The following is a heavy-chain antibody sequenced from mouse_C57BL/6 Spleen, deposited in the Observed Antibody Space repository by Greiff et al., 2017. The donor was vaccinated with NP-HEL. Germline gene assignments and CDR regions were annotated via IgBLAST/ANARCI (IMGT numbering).Heavy chain of an antibody. CDR2: INPSNGGT. V-gene: IGHV1-53*01. J-gene: IGHJ2*01. D-gene: IGHD1-1*01. CDR1: GYTFTSYW. CDR3: AREGLITTVVAPFDY. Sequence: QVQLKQPGTELVKPGASVKLSCKASGYTFTSYWMHWVKQRPGQGLEWIGNINPSNGGTNYNEKFKSKATLTVDKSSSTAYMQLSSLTSEDSAVYYCAREGLITTVVAPFDYWGQGTTLTVSS.